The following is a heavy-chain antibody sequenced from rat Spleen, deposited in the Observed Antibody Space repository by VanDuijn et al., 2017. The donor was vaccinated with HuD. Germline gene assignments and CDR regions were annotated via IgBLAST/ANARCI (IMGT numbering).Heavy chain of an antibody. Sequence: QVQLKESGPGLVQPSQTLSLTCTVSGFSLTSYGVSWVRQPPGKGLEWIGAIWSGGSTDYNSALKSRLSISRDTSKSQVYLKMHSLQTEDTATYYCASRIYYYSGVDYWGQGVMVTVSS. D-gene: IGHD1-1*01. CDR1: GFSLTSYG. J-gene: IGHJ2*01. V-gene: IGHV2-4*01. CDR3: ASRIYYYSGVDY. CDR2: IWSGGST.